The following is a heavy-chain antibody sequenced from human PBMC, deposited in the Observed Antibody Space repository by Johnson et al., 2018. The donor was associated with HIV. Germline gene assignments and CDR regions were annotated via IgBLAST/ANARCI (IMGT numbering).Heavy chain of an antibody. Sequence: VQLVESGGGLVQPGGSLRLSCAASGFTVSTNSMSWVRQAPGKGLEWVSVIYSGDNTLYADSVKGRFTISRDNSKNTLYLQMTSLRAEDTAVYYCARGLTGEQVDIWGQGTMVTVSS. CDR1: GFTVSTNS. D-gene: IGHD3-16*01. CDR3: ARGLTGEQVDI. J-gene: IGHJ3*02. CDR2: IYSGDNT. V-gene: IGHV3-66*02.